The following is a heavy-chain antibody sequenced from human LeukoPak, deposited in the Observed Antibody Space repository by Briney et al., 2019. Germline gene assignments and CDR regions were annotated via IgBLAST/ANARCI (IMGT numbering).Heavy chain of an antibody. CDR3: ARGRWELLREDWFDP. V-gene: IGHV4-39*07. CDR2: IYYSGST. CDR1: GGSISSSSYY. D-gene: IGHD1-26*01. Sequence: SETLSLTCTVSGGSISSSSYYWGWIRQPPGKGLEWIGSIYYSGSTYYNPSLKSRVTISVDTSKNQFSLKLSSVTAADTAVYYCARGRWELLREDWFDPWGQGTLVTVSS. J-gene: IGHJ5*02.